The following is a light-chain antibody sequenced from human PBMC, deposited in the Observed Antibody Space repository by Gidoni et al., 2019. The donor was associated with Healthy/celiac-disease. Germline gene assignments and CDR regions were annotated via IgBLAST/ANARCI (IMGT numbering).Light chain of an antibody. CDR1: QDISNY. CDR2: DAS. Sequence: EIQMTHFPSSLSASVGDRVTITCQASQDISNYLNWYQQKPGKAPKLLIYDASNLETGVPSRFSGSGSGTDFTFTISSLQPEDIATYYCQQYDNLPPFTFGHXTKVDIK. V-gene: IGKV1-33*01. CDR3: QQYDNLPPFT. J-gene: IGKJ3*01.